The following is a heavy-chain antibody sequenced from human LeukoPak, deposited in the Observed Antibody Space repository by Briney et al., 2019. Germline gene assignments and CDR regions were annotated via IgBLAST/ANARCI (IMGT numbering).Heavy chain of an antibody. D-gene: IGHD4-23*01. CDR3: ARDTFGGNWSLGY. CDR2: VIPNSGGT. V-gene: IGHV1-2*02. J-gene: IGHJ4*02. Sequence: VASVKVSCKASGFTFTGYYIHWVRQAPGQGLEWMGWVIPNSGGTKYAQKFQGRVSMTSDTSISTAYMELSRLTSDDTAVYYCARDTFGGNWSLGYWGQGTLVTVSS. CDR1: GFTFTGYY.